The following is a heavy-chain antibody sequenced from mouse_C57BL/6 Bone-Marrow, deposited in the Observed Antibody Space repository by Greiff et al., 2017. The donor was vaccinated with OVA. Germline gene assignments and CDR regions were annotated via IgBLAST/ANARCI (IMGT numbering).Heavy chain of an antibody. V-gene: IGHV3-6*01. D-gene: IGHD2-4*01. CDR3: ARGGRDYDGDYCDY. CDR2: ISYDGSN. J-gene: IGHJ2*01. CDR1: GYSITSGYY. Sequence: EVQLVESGPGLVKPSQSLSLTCSVTGYSITSGYYWNWIRQFPGNKLEWMGYISYDGSNNYNPSLKNRISITRDTSKNQFFLKLNSVTTEDTATYYCARGGRDYDGDYCDYWGQGTTLTVSS.